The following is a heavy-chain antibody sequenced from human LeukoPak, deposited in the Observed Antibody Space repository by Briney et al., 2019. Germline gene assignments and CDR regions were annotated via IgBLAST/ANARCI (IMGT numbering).Heavy chain of an antibody. CDR3: ARNSCPSGTCYDNRGYFDY. Sequence: SETLSLTYTVSGGSINSATYYWTWIRQPAEKGLEWIGRIYTSGSTNYNPSLKSRVTISVDTSKNQFSLKLSSVTAADTAVYYCARNSCPSGTCYDNRGYFDYWGQGTLVTVSS. J-gene: IGHJ4*02. V-gene: IGHV4-61*02. CDR1: GGSINSATYY. D-gene: IGHD2-15*01. CDR2: IYTSGST.